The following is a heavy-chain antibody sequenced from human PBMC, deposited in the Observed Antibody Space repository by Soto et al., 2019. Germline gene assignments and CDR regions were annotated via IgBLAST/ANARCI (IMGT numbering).Heavy chain of an antibody. D-gene: IGHD3-22*01. CDR3: ARGDYYDSSGPFSDAFDI. J-gene: IGHJ3*02. V-gene: IGHV3-74*01. CDR1: GYNFSPFW. Sequence: PGGSLRLSCAASGYNFSPFWMHWVRQAPGKGLVWVSHMNSDGTTKVYADSVRGRFTIYRDNAENTLYLQMNSLKAEDTAVYYCARGDYYDSSGPFSDAFDIWGPGTMVTVSS. CDR2: MNSDGTTK.